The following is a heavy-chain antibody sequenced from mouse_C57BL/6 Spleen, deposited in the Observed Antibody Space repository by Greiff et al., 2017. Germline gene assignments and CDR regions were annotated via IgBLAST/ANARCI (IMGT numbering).Heavy chain of an antibody. CDR1: GYTFTSYW. D-gene: IGHD2-5*01. CDR2: IYPSDSET. J-gene: IGHJ4*01. V-gene: IGHV1-61*01. Sequence: QVQLQQPGAELVRPGSSVKLSCKASGYTFTSYWLDWVKQRPGQGLEWIGNIYPSDSETHYNQKFKDKATLTVDKSSSTAYMQLSSLTSEDSAVYYCARSDSNYNYAMDYWGQGTSVTVSS. CDR3: ARSDSNYNYAMDY.